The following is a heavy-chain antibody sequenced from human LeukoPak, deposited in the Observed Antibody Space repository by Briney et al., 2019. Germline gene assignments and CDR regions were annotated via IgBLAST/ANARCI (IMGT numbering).Heavy chain of an antibody. CDR2: INHSGST. V-gene: IGHV4-34*01. D-gene: IGHD1-26*01. CDR1: GGSFSGYY. Sequence: SETLSLTCAVYGGSFSGYYWSWIRQPPGKGLEWIGEINHSGSTNYNPSLKSRVTISVDTSKNQFSLKLSSVTAADTAVYYCASALGVGPYYYYYYMDVWGKGTTVTVSS. J-gene: IGHJ6*03. CDR3: ASALGVGPYYYYYYMDV.